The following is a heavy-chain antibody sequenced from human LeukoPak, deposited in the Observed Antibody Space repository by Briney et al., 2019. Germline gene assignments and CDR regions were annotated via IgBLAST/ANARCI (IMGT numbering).Heavy chain of an antibody. V-gene: IGHV3-30-3*01. J-gene: IGHJ4*02. D-gene: IGHD3-10*01. CDR1: GFTFSSCA. Sequence: PGRSLRLSCAASGFTFSSCAMHWVRQAPGKGLEWVAVISYDGSNKYYADSVKGRFTISRDNSKNTLYLQMNSLRAEDTAVYYCARDTSWDYYGSGSYLGDYWGQGALVTVSS. CDR3: ARDTSWDYYGSGSYLGDY. CDR2: ISYDGSNK.